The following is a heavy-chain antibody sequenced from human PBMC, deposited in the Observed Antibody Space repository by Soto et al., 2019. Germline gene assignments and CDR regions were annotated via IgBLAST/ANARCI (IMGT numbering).Heavy chain of an antibody. V-gene: IGHV3-23*01. D-gene: IGHD6-6*01. Sequence: GGSLRLSCAASGFTFSSSAMNWVRQAPGKGLEWVSAISGGGGNTYYADSVKGRFTISRDNSKDTLCLQMNSLRAEDTAVYYCAKGGQYSTSSISYWGQGTLVTVSS. CDR1: GFTFSSSA. CDR2: ISGGGGNT. CDR3: AKGGQYSTSSISY. J-gene: IGHJ4*02.